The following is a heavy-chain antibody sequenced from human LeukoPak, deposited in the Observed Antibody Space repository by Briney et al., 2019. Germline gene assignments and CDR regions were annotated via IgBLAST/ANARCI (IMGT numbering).Heavy chain of an antibody. V-gene: IGHV3-21*01. J-gene: IGHJ6*02. D-gene: IGHD2-15*01. CDR2: ISSSSSYI. CDR1: GFTFSSYS. CDR3: ARDSGGYYYYGMDV. Sequence: TGGSLRLSCAASGFTFSSYSMNWVRQAPGKGLEWVSSISSSSSYIYYADSVKGRFIISRDNAKNSLYLQMNSLRAEDTAVYYCARDSGGYYYYGMDVWGQGTTVTVSS.